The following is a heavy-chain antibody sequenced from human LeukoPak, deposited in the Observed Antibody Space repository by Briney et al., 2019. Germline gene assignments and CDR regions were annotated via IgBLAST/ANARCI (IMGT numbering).Heavy chain of an antibody. CDR1: GYTFTSYD. J-gene: IGHJ4*02. CDR3: ARGPGLREWLLYYYFDY. V-gene: IGHV1-8*03. CDR2: MNPNSGNT. D-gene: IGHD3-3*01. Sequence: ASVKVSCKASGYTFTSYDINWVRQATGQGLEWMGWMNPNSGNTGYAQKFQGRVTITRNTSISTAYMELSRLRSEDTAVYYCARGPGLREWLLYYYFDYWGQGTLVTVSS.